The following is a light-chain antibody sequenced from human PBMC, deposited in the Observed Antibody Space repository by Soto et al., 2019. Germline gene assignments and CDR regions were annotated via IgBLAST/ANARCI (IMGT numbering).Light chain of an antibody. CDR3: CSRL. Sequence: QSALSQPASVSGSPGQSITISCTGTSNDVGYYNYVSWYQQHPGQAPKLMISEVTTRPSGVSDRFSGSQSGDTASLTISGLQAEDEADYYCCSRLFGGGTKLTVL. V-gene: IGLV2-14*01. CDR2: EVT. J-gene: IGLJ2*01. CDR1: SNDVGYYNY.